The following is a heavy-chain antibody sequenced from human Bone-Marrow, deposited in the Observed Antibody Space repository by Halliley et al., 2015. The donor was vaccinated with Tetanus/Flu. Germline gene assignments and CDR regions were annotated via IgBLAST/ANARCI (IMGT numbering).Heavy chain of an antibody. CDR3: ARAYGVWPVIGYNGLDG. Sequence: TLSLTCTVSGGSVSSGTFYWNWIRRSPGKGLEWLGDVYFSGSTNYNPSLKSRVTVSVDTANNQFSLSLKSVTAGDTAVYYCARAYGVWPVIGYNGLDGWGQGTAVAVSS. V-gene: IGHV4-61*01. D-gene: IGHD2-8*01. CDR1: GGSVSSGTFY. CDR2: VYFSGST. J-gene: IGHJ6*02.